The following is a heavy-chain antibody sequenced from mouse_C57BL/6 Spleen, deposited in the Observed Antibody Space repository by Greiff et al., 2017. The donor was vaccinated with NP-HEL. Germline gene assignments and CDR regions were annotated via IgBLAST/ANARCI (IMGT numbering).Heavy chain of an antibody. D-gene: IGHD1-1*01. CDR1: GYAFSSYW. CDR2: IYPGDGDT. CDR3: ARSEISPITTVLDY. V-gene: IGHV1-80*01. Sequence: QVQLKQSGAELVKPGASVKISCKASGYAFSSYWMNWVKQRPGKGLEWIGQIYPGDGDTNYNGKFKGKATLTADKSSSTAYMQLSSLTSEDSAVYFCARSEISPITTVLDYWGQGTTLTVSS. J-gene: IGHJ2*01.